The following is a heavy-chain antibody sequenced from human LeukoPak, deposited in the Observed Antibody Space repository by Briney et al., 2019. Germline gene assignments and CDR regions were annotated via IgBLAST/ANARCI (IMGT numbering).Heavy chain of an antibody. CDR1: GFTFDDYA. CDR3: AKVSAPYSSSWYSDY. V-gene: IGHV3-43*02. Sequence: PGGSLRLSCAASGFTFDDYAMHWVRQAPGKGLEWVSLISGDGGSTYYADSVKGRFTISRDNSKNSLYLQMNSLRTEDTALYYCAKVSAPYSSSWYSDYWGQGTLVTVSS. CDR2: ISGDGGST. J-gene: IGHJ4*02. D-gene: IGHD6-13*01.